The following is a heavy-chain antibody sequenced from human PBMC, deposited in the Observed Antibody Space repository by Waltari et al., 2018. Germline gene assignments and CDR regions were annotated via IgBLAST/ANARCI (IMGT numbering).Heavy chain of an antibody. Sequence: QVQLQESGPGLVKPSETLSLTCTVSGGSISSYYWSWIRQPPGKGLEWIGYIYYSGSTTSTPSLKSRVTISVATSKNQFSLKLSSVTAADTAVYYCARGRAGYSSFDYWGQGTLVTVSS. CDR1: GGSISSYY. J-gene: IGHJ4*02. CDR3: ARGRAGYSSFDY. V-gene: IGHV4-59*08. CDR2: IYYSGST. D-gene: IGHD5-18*01.